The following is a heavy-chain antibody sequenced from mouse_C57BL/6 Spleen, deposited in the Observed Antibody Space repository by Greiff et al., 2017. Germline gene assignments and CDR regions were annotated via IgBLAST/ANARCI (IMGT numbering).Heavy chain of an antibody. CDR2: IYPGSGST. J-gene: IGHJ3*01. Sequence: QVQLQQPGAELVKPGASVKMSCKASGYTFTSYWITWVKQRPGQGLEWIGDIYPGSGSTNYNEKFKSKATLTVDTSSSTAYMQLSSLTSEDSAVFYCARSVYYGCSRGFAYWGQGTLVTVSA. CDR1: GYTFTSYW. V-gene: IGHV1-55*01. D-gene: IGHD1-1*01. CDR3: ARSVYYGCSRGFAY.